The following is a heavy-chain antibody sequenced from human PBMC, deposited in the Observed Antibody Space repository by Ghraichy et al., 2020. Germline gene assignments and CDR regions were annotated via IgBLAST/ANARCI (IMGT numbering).Heavy chain of an antibody. D-gene: IGHD1-14*01. Sequence: SETLSLTCTVSGGSISSYYWSWIRRPPGKGLEWIGYIYYSGSTNYNPSLKSRVTISVDTSKNQFSLKLSSVTAADTAVYYCARRTSKSAPFDYWGQGTLVTVSS. J-gene: IGHJ4*02. CDR3: ARRTSKSAPFDY. CDR2: IYYSGST. CDR1: GGSISSYY. V-gene: IGHV4-59*08.